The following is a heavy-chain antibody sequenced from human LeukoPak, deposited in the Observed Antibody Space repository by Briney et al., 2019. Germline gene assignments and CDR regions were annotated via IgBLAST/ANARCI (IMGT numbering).Heavy chain of an antibody. Sequence: ASVKVSCKASGYTFTSFGTSWVRHAPEQGREWMGWISAYNGNTNYAQKLQGRVTMTTDTSTSTAYMELRSLRSDDTAVYYCARVLESQYYYYSYMDVWGKGTTVTVSS. J-gene: IGHJ6*03. V-gene: IGHV1-18*01. D-gene: IGHD3-3*01. CDR2: ISAYNGNT. CDR3: ARVLESQYYYYSYMDV. CDR1: GYTFTSFG.